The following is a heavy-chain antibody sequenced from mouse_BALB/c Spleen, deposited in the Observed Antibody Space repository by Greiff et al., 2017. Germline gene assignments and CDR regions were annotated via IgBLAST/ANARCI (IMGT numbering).Heavy chain of an antibody. Sequence: DVMLVESGGGLVQPGGSLKLSCAASGFTFSSYGMSWVRQTPDKRLELVATINSNGGSTYYPDSVKGRFTISRDNAKNTLYLQMSSLKSEDTAMYYCARGLLYYFDYWGQGTTLTVSS. V-gene: IGHV5-6-3*01. J-gene: IGHJ2*01. CDR3: ARGLLYYFDY. CDR2: INSNGGST. D-gene: IGHD3-1*01. CDR1: GFTFSSYG.